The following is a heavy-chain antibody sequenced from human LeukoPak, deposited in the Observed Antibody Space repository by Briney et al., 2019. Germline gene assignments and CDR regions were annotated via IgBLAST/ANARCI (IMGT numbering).Heavy chain of an antibody. Sequence: PSEILSLTCAVYGGSFSGYYWSWIRQPPGKGLEWIGEINHSGSTNYNPSLKSRVTISVDTSKNQFSLKLSSVTAADTAVYYCARAAHGIAARPPNYNWFDPWGQGTLVTVSS. V-gene: IGHV4-34*01. CDR3: ARAAHGIAARPPNYNWFDP. D-gene: IGHD6-6*01. J-gene: IGHJ5*02. CDR2: INHSGST. CDR1: GGSFSGYY.